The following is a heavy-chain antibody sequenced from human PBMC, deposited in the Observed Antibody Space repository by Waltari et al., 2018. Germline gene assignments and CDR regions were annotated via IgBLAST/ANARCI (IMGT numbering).Heavy chain of an antibody. V-gene: IGHV1-46*01. Sequence: QVQLVQSGAEVKKPGASVKVSCKASGYTFTSYYMHWVRQAPGQGLEWMGIINPSGGSTSYAQKFQGRVTMTRDTSTSTVYMELSSLRAEDTAVYYCARDGYDSSLGGRIVDYWGQGTLVTVSS. J-gene: IGHJ4*02. CDR2: INPSGGST. CDR1: GYTFTSYY. CDR3: ARDGYDSSLGGRIVDY. D-gene: IGHD3-22*01.